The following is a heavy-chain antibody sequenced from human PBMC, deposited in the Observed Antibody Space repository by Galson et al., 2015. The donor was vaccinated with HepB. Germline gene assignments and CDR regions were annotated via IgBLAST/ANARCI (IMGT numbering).Heavy chain of an antibody. CDR1: GFTFSSYA. Sequence: SLRLSCAASGFTFSSYAMTWVRQAPGKGLEWVSTISGSGGGTYYADSVKGRFTISRDNSNNTLYLQINSLRVEDTAVYYCARDRTFNAPFTMYYYYGMDVWGQGTTVTVSS. D-gene: IGHD3-10*01. J-gene: IGHJ6*02. CDR3: ARDRTFNAPFTMYYYYGMDV. CDR2: ISGSGGGT. V-gene: IGHV3-23*01.